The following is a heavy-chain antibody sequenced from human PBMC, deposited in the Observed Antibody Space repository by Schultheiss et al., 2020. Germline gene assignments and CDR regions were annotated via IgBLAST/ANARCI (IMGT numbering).Heavy chain of an antibody. CDR2: INHSGST. CDR3: ARVGRRSDNRHIDY. V-gene: IGHV4-61*01. Sequence: SETLSLTCTVSGGSVSSGSYYWSWIRQPPGKGLEWIGEINHSGSTNYNPSLKSRVTISVDTSKNQFSLKLSSVTAADTAVYYCARVGRRSDNRHIDYWGKGTLVTVSS. CDR1: GGSVSSGSYY. J-gene: IGHJ4*02. D-gene: IGHD1/OR15-1a*01.